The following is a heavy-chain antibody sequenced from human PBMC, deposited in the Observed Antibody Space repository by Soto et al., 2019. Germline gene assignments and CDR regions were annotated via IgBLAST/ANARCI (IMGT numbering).Heavy chain of an antibody. CDR3: ARDRPGIAVAPGCFQH. J-gene: IGHJ1*01. CDR1: GLTFSSYS. D-gene: IGHD6-19*01. CDR2: ISSSSSYI. V-gene: IGHV3-21*01. Sequence: GGSLRLSCAASGLTFSSYSMNCVRQAPGKGLEWVSSISSSSSYIYYADSVKGRFTISRDNAKNSLYLQMNSLRAEDTAVYYCARDRPGIAVAPGCFQHWGQGTLVTVSS.